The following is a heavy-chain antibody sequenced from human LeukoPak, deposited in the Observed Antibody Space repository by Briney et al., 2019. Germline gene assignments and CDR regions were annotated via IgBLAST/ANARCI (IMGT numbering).Heavy chain of an antibody. CDR2: ISWNSGSI. V-gene: IGHV3-9*01. D-gene: IGHD3-22*01. J-gene: IGHJ4*01. CDR3: AKAAYYYDSSGYYPYFDY. Sequence: PGRSLRLSCAASGFTFYDYAMHWVRQAPGKGLEWVSGISWNSGSIGYADSVKGRFTISRDNAKNSLYLQMNSLRAEDTALYYCAKAAYYYDSSGYYPYFDYWGHGTLVTVSS. CDR1: GFTFYDYA.